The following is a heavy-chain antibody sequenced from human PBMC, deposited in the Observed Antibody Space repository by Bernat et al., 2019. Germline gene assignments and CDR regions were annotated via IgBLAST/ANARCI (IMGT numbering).Heavy chain of an antibody. CDR2: ISSSSSYI. D-gene: IGHD6-6*01. CDR3: ARGLKQIVGTYFYYGMDV. V-gene: IGHV3-21*01. J-gene: IGHJ6*02. Sequence: EVQLVESGGGLVKPGGSLRLSCAASGFTFSSYSMNWVRRAPGKGLEWVSSISSSSSYIYYAGAVKGRFTISRDNAKISLYLQMNSLRAEDTAVYYCARGLKQIVGTYFYYGMDVWGQGTTVTVSS. CDR1: GFTFSSYS.